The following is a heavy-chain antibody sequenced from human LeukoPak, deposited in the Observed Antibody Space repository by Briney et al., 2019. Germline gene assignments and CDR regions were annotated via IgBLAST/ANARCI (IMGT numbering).Heavy chain of an antibody. CDR3: AHGDYFDY. J-gene: IGHJ4*02. Sequence: GGSLRLSCVASASDFSTSWMHWVRQAPGKGLVWVSRITSDGSSTIYADSVKGRFTISRDNSKNTLYLQMNSLRAEDTAVYYCAHGDYFDYWGQGTLVTVSS. CDR2: ITSDGSST. D-gene: IGHD4-17*01. CDR1: ASDFSTSW. V-gene: IGHV3-74*01.